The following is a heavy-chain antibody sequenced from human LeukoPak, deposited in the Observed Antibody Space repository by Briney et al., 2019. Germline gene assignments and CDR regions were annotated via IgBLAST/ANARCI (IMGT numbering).Heavy chain of an antibody. CDR2: INPNSGGT. CDR1: GYTFTGYY. D-gene: IGHD5-12*01. CDR3: ARDRTKGRDGYNYDYYYYGMDV. Sequence: GASVKVSCKASGYTFTGYYMHWVRQAPGQGLEWIGWINPNSGGTNYAQKFQGRVTMTRDTSISTAYVELSRLRSDDTAVYYCARDRTKGRDGYNYDYYYYGMDVWGQGTTVTVSS. J-gene: IGHJ6*02. V-gene: IGHV1-2*02.